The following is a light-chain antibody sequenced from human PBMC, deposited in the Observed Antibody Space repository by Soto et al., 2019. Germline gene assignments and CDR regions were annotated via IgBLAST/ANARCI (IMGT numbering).Light chain of an antibody. Sequence: QSVLTQPASVSGSPGQSITISCTGTSSDVGGYNYVSWNQQHPGKDPKLMIYDVSNRPSGVSNRFSGSKSGNTASLSISGLQAEDEADYYCSSYTSSSTLVFGGGTKLTFL. CDR2: DVS. V-gene: IGLV2-14*01. J-gene: IGLJ2*01. CDR1: SSDVGGYNY. CDR3: SSYTSSSTLV.